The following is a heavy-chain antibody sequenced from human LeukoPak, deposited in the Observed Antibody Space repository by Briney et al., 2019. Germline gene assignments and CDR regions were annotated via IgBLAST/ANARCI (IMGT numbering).Heavy chain of an antibody. J-gene: IGHJ6*03. CDR3: ASIPVATIFWVGYMDV. CDR2: IHQTGTI. Sequence: PSETLSLTCTVSGYSISSGYYWGWIRQPPGKGLEWIGIIHQTGTIYNNPSLKSRVTISVDTSKNQFSLKLSSVTAADTAVYYCASIPVATIFWVGYMDVWGKGTTVTVSS. V-gene: IGHV4-38-2*02. CDR1: GYSISSGYY. D-gene: IGHD5-12*01.